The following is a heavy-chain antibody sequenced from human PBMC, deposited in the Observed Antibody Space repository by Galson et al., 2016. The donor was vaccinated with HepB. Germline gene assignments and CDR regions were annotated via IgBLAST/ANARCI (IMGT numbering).Heavy chain of an antibody. CDR1: GFTVSSNY. J-gene: IGHJ4*02. D-gene: IGHD3-3*01. CDR2: IYGNGNA. Sequence: LRLSCAASGFTVSSNYMSWVRQAPGKGLEWVSIIYGNGNANYADSVKGRFTLSRHNSENTLYLQMNSLGPEDAAVYYCAKGGHSGTYDVGYYDFWGQGTLVTVSS. CDR3: AKGGHSGTYDVGYYDF. V-gene: IGHV3-53*04.